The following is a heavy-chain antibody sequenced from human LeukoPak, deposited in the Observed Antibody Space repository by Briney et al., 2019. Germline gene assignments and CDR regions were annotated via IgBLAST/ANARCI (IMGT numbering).Heavy chain of an antibody. CDR3: ARENSYYDSSGYYFGSGYFDY. Sequence: SETLSLTCTVSGGSISSSSYYWGWIRQPPGKGLEWMGSIYYSGSTYYNPSLKSRVTISVDTSKNHFSLRLSSVTAADTAVYYCARENSYYDSSGYYFGSGYFDYWGQGTLVTVSS. J-gene: IGHJ4*02. D-gene: IGHD3-22*01. V-gene: IGHV4-39*07. CDR2: IYYSGST. CDR1: GGSISSSSYY.